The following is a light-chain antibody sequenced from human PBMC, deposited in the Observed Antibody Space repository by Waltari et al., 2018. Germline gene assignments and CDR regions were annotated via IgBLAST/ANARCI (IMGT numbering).Light chain of an antibody. Sequence: EIVMTQSPAPLSVSPGERATLSCRASQSVSSNLDWYQQKPGQAPRLLIYGASTRATGIPARFSGSGSETEVTLTISSLQSEDFAVYYCQQYNNWPPPWTFGQGTKVEIK. CDR1: QSVSSN. CDR3: QQYNNWPPPWT. CDR2: GAS. J-gene: IGKJ1*01. V-gene: IGKV3-15*01.